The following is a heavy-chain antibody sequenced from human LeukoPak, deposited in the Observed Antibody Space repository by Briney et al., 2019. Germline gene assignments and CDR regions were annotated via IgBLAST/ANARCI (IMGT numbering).Heavy chain of an antibody. J-gene: IGHJ4*02. CDR3: ARLSNCGGDCYHY. V-gene: IGHV1-2*02. CDR1: GYTFTGYY. Sequence: ASVKVSCEASGYTFTGYYMHWVRQAPGQGLEWMGWINPNSGGTNYAQKFQGRVTMTRDTSISTAYMELSRLRSDDTAVYYCARLSNCGGDCYHYWGQGTLVTVSS. CDR2: INPNSGGT. D-gene: IGHD2-21*02.